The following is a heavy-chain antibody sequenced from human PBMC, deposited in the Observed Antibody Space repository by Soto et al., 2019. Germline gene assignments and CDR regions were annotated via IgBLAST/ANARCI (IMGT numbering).Heavy chain of an antibody. CDR3: AKDLSVVVTAIGAFDI. Sequence: GGALRRSGPASIFTCSSYAMSWVRQAPGKGLEWVSAISGSGGSTYYADSVKGRFTISRDNSKNTLYLQMNSLRAEDTAVYYCAKDLSVVVTAIGAFDIWGQGTMVTVSS. D-gene: IGHD2-21*02. V-gene: IGHV3-23*01. J-gene: IGHJ3*02. CDR1: IFTCSSYA. CDR2: ISGSGGST.